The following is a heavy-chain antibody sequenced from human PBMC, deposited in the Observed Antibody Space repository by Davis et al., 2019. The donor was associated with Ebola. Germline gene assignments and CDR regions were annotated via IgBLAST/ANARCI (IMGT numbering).Heavy chain of an antibody. J-gene: IGHJ6*02. CDR2: INQDASHT. CDR3: ARDEQQLVLYGMDV. CDR1: GFTFSTSW. Sequence: PGGSLRLSCAASGFTFSTSWIHWVRQAPGKGLVWVSRINQDASHTNYADSVKGRFTISRDNAKNSLYLQMNSLRAEDTAVYYCARDEQQLVLYGMDVWGQGTTVTVSS. V-gene: IGHV3-74*01. D-gene: IGHD6-13*01.